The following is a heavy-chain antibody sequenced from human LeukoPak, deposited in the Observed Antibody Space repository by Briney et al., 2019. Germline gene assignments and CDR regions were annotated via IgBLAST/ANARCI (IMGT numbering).Heavy chain of an antibody. CDR2: ISGGGGST. V-gene: IGHV3-23*01. Sequence: GGSLRLSCAASGFTFSSYAMTWVRQAPGKGLEWVSSISGGGGSTHYADSVQGRFTISRDNSKNTLYLQMNSLRAEDTAVYYCAKESPQFDYWGQGTLVTVSS. CDR1: GFTFSSYA. CDR3: AKESPQFDY. J-gene: IGHJ4*02.